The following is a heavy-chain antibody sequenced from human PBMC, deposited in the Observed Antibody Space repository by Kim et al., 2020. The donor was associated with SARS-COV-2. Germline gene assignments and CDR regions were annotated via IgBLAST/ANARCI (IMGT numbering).Heavy chain of an antibody. CDR2: ISGGGHST. Sequence: GGSLRLSCAASGFTFSSSAMAWVRQAPGKGLEWLSAISGGGHSTYYANSVRGRFTVSRENSKNTVYLQMHSLRAEDTAVYYCAKEPVSGSSFSFDYWGQGTLVTVSS. V-gene: IGHV3-23*01. CDR3: AKEPVSGSSFSFDY. D-gene: IGHD3-10*01. CDR1: GFTFSSSA. J-gene: IGHJ4*02.